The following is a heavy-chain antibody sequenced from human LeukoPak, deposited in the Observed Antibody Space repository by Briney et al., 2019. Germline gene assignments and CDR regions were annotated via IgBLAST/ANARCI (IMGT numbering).Heavy chain of an antibody. Sequence: SETLSLTCTVSGGSISSSSYFWGWIRQPPGKGLDWLGSIYYSGSTYYNPSLKSRVTISIDTSKNQFSLKLTSVTAADTAVYYCARLGKVYGHGYNWGQGTLVTVSS. CDR3: ARLGKVYGHGYN. V-gene: IGHV4-39*01. CDR1: GGSISSSSYF. D-gene: IGHD5-24*01. J-gene: IGHJ4*02. CDR2: IYYSGST.